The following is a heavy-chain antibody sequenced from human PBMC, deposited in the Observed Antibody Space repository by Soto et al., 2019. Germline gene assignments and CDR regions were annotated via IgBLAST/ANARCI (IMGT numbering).Heavy chain of an antibody. Sequence: QVQLVQSGAEVKKSGASVKVSCKASGYSVSDYFIQWVRQAPGQGLEWVAWINPKSAATNYAKKFQGRVSLTWDTSFSTAYMELTRLRPDDTAVYYCARIKWGLDYYNGMVVWGQGTTVIVSS. V-gene: IGHV1-2*02. J-gene: IGHJ6*02. D-gene: IGHD1-26*01. CDR2: INPKSAAT. CDR1: GYSVSDYF. CDR3: ARIKWGLDYYNGMVV.